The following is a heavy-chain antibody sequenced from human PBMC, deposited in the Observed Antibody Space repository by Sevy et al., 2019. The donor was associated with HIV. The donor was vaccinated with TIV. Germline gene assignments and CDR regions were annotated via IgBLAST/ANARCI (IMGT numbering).Heavy chain of an antibody. CDR1: GGSFSGYY. CDR2: INHSGST. Sequence: SETLSLTCAVYGGSFSGYYWSWIRQPPGKGLEWIGEINHSGSTNYNPSLKSRVTISVDTSKNQFSLKLSSVTAADTAVYYWARMRLGRKDFDYWGQGTRVTVSS. J-gene: IGHJ4*02. D-gene: IGHD6-19*01. V-gene: IGHV4-34*01. CDR3: ARMRLGRKDFDY.